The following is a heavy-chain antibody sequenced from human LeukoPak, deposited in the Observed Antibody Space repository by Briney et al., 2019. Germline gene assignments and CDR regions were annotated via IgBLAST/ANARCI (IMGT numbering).Heavy chain of an antibody. CDR3: TRGGYYGSENDAFDI. V-gene: IGHV3-13*01. CDR2: IGTAGDT. J-gene: IGHJ3*02. D-gene: IGHD3-10*01. CDR1: GFTFSSYD. Sequence: GGSLRLSCAASGFTFSSYDMHWVRQATGKGLEWVSGIGTAGDTYYPASVKGRFTISRENAKNSLYLQMDSLRAGDTAVYYCTRGGYYGSENDAFDIWGQGTMVTVSS.